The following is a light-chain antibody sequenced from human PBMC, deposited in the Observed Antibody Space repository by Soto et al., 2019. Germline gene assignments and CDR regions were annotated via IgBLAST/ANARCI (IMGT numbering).Light chain of an antibody. V-gene: IGLV2-14*01. J-gene: IGLJ1*01. CDR3: SSSTSSSTLEV. Sequence: QSALTQPASVSGSPGQSITISCAGTSSDVGAYNYVSWYQQHPGKAPKLMIYEVSNRPSGVSNRFSGSKSGNTASLTISGLQAEDEADYYCSSSTSSSTLEVFGTGTKVTVL. CDR1: SSDVGAYNY. CDR2: EVS.